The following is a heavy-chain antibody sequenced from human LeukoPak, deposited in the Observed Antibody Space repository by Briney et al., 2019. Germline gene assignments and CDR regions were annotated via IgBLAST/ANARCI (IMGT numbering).Heavy chain of an antibody. V-gene: IGHV1-2*02. J-gene: IGHJ5*02. CDR2: INPNSGGT. CDR1: GYTFTGYY. CDR3: ARGVLLWFGELFSWFDP. D-gene: IGHD3-10*01. Sequence: GASVTVSCKASGYTFTGYYMHWVRQAPGQGLEWMGWINPNSGGTNYAQKFQGRVTMTRDTSISTAYMELSRLRSDDTAVYYCARGVLLWFGELFSWFDPWGQGTLVTVSS.